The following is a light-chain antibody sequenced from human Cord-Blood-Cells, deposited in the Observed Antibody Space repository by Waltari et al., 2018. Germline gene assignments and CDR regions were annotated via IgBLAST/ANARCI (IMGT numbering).Light chain of an antibody. V-gene: IGLV2-14*01. CDR1: SSDVGGYNY. J-gene: IGLJ2*01. CDR2: EVS. Sequence: QSALTQPASVSGSPGQSITISCTGTSSDVGGYNYVPWYQQHPGKAPKLMIYEVSNRPSGVSDPCSGSKAGNTASLPSSGLQAEDEADYYCSSYTISSTLVVFGGGTKLTVL. CDR3: SSYTISSTLVV.